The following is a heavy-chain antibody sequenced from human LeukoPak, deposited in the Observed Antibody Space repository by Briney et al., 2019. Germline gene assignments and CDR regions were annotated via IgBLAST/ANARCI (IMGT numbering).Heavy chain of an antibody. CDR2: IWYDGSDK. V-gene: IGHV3-33*06. D-gene: IGHD2-2*02. Sequence: GGSLRLSCAASRFTFSNFGMHWVRQAPGKGLEWVAVIWYDGSDKYYADSMKGRFTISRDNSKNTLYLQMNSLRAEDTAVYYCAKDRCSSTSCYTFDYWGQGTLVIVSS. CDR1: RFTFSNFG. CDR3: AKDRCSSTSCYTFDY. J-gene: IGHJ4*02.